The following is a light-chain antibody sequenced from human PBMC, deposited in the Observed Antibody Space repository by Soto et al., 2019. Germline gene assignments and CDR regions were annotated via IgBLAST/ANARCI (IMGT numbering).Light chain of an antibody. CDR2: GAS. CDR1: EPGISDT. V-gene: IGKV3-20*01. J-gene: IGKJ4*02. Sequence: EIVVTQSPATLSLSPGDSAALSCRATEPGISDTLAWYQHKPGQAPRLLIYGASTRATGVPARFSGSGSGTDFTLTINRLESEDFAVYYCQPYGTSPWTFGGGTKVDIK. CDR3: QPYGTSPWT.